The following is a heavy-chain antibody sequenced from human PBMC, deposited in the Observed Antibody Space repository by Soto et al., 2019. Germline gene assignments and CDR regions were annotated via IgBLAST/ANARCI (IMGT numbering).Heavy chain of an antibody. Sequence: QVQLVDSGGGVVQPGRSLRLSCTASGFTFSRNGMHWVRQAPGKGLEWVAVISDDGSYKYYADSVKGRFTISRDSSKNTLFLQMNSLRAEDTAVYYCARDQGMATIDYWGQGTLVTVSS. V-gene: IGHV3-30*03. J-gene: IGHJ4*02. CDR3: ARDQGMATIDY. D-gene: IGHD5-12*01. CDR1: GFTFSRNG. CDR2: ISDDGSYK.